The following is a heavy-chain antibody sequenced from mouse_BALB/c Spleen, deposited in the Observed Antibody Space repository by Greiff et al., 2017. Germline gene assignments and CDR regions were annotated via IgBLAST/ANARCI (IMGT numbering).Heavy chain of an antibody. Sequence: EVHLVESGPSLVKPSQTLSLTCSVTGDSITSGYWNWIRKFPGNKLEYMGYISYSGSTYYNPSLKSRISITRDTSKNQYYLQLNSVTTEDTATYYCARGDYDGGAMDYWGQGTSVTVSS. CDR3: ARGDYDGGAMDY. CDR2: ISYSGST. J-gene: IGHJ4*01. D-gene: IGHD2-4*01. V-gene: IGHV3-8*02. CDR1: GDSITSGY.